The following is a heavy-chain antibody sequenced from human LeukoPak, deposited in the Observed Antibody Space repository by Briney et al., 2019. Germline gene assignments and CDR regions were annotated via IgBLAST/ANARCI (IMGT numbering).Heavy chain of an antibody. CDR3: ARVRLPGAYFDY. J-gene: IGHJ4*02. Sequence: GGSLRLSCAASGFTFSSYSMNWVSQAPGKGLEWVSSISSSSRYIYYADSVKGRFTISRDNAKNSLYLQMNSLRAEDTAVYYCARVRLPGAYFDYWGQGTLVTVSS. CDR1: GFTFSSYS. D-gene: IGHD2-2*01. CDR2: ISSSSRYI. V-gene: IGHV3-21*01.